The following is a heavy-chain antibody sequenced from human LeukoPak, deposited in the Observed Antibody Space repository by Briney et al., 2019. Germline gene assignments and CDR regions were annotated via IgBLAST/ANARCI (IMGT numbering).Heavy chain of an antibody. V-gene: IGHV3-48*03. CDR3: AINYDV. Sequence: GGSLRLSCAASGFTFSSYEMNWVRQAPGKGLEWVSCITNSGNTIYYADSVKGRFTISRDNAKNSLYLQMNSLRAEDTAVYYCAINYDVWGKGTTVTVSS. D-gene: IGHD1-7*01. J-gene: IGHJ6*04. CDR2: ITNSGNTI. CDR1: GFTFSSYE.